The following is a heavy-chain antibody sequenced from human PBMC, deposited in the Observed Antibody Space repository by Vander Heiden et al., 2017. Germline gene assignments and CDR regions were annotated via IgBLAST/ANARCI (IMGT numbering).Heavy chain of an antibody. CDR3: ARVAGSPPVVVTAIRAGDAFDI. V-gene: IGHV4-34*01. Sequence: QVQLQPWGAGLLKPSETLSLTCAVYGGSFSGYYWSWIRQPPGKGLEWIGEINHSGSTNYNPSLKSRVTISVDTSKNQFSLKLSSVTAADTAVYYCARVAGSPPVVVTAIRAGDAFDIWGQGTMVTVSS. J-gene: IGHJ3*02. D-gene: IGHD2-21*02. CDR1: GGSFSGYY. CDR2: INHSGST.